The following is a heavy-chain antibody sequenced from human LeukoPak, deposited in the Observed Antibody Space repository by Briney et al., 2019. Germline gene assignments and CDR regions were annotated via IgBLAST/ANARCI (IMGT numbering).Heavy chain of an antibody. D-gene: IGHD3-10*01. CDR2: INESGST. J-gene: IGHJ6*03. CDR1: GASFSDNY. CDR3: ARESRGSGKRSYYYYMDV. Sequence: SETLSLTCAVYGASFSDNYWSWLRQPPGKGLEWIGEINESGSTNYNPSLKSRVTISIDTSKKQFSLNVNSVTAADTAVYYCARESRGSGKRSYYYYMDVWGKGTTVTVSS. V-gene: IGHV4-34*01.